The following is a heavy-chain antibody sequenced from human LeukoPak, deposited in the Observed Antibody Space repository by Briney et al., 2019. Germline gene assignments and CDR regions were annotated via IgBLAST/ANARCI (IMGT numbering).Heavy chain of an antibody. D-gene: IGHD2-2*01. Sequence: PWETLCLTCTVSGGSISSSSHYWGCIRQPPGKGLEWIGTIYYSGSTDYNPSLKSRVTISVDTSKSQFSLNLRSVTAADTAVYYCARRPLCSSTTCWSFDIWGEGTLASVSS. CDR3: ARRPLCSSTTCWSFDI. V-gene: IGHV4-39*01. J-gene: IGHJ3*02. CDR1: GGSISSSSHY. CDR2: IYYSGST.